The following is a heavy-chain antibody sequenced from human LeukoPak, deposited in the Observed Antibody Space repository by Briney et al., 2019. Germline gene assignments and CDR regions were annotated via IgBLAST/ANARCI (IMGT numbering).Heavy chain of an antibody. D-gene: IGHD6-13*01. CDR3: AAWAAGGRDY. V-gene: IGHV3-11*03. J-gene: IGHJ4*02. CDR2: ISSGSGYI. CDR1: GFTLSDYY. Sequence: GGSLRLSCAASGFTLSDYYMTWIRQAPGKGLEWVSYISSGSGYINYAASVKGRFTISRDNAKNSLYLQMDSLRAEDTAVYYCAAWAAGGRDYWGQGTLVTVSS.